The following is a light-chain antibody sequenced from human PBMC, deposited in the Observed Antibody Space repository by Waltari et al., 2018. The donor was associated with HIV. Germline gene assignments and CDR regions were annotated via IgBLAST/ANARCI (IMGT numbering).Light chain of an antibody. CDR1: QESGRW. Sequence: DIQMTQSPSPVSAPVGDRATITCWASQESGRWLAWYQQNPGKAPKLLISSASTWERGVPARFSGSGSGTNFTLTISSLQPEDLAAYYCQQANSCPFTFGPGTKVDIK. CDR3: QQANSCPFT. J-gene: IGKJ3*01. V-gene: IGKV1-12*01. CDR2: SAS.